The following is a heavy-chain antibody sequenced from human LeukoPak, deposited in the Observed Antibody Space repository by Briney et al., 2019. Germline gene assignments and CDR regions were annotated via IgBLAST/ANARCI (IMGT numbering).Heavy chain of an antibody. J-gene: IGHJ4*02. Sequence: GRSLRPSCAASGFTFSIYGMHWVRQAPGKGLEWVAVISYDGSNKYYADSVKGRFTISRDNSKNTLNLQMNSLRAEDTAVYYCAKDRRALYSIGAAGTFDYWGQGTLVTVSS. CDR2: ISYDGSNK. CDR1: GFTFSIYG. CDR3: AKDRRALYSIGAAGTFDY. D-gene: IGHD6-13*01. V-gene: IGHV3-30*18.